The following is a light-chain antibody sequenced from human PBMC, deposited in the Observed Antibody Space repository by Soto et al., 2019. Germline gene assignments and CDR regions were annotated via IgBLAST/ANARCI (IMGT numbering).Light chain of an antibody. V-gene: IGKV1-39*01. J-gene: IGKJ2*01. CDR1: QNIASF. CDR3: QQTYNMPVT. Sequence: DVQMTQSPSSLSASVGDRVTITCRSSQNIASFLNWYQQRPGTAPKLLIFAASNLENGVPSRFSGRGSATAFTLTISSLQPEDFATYFCQQTYNMPVTFGQGTKLEMK. CDR2: AAS.